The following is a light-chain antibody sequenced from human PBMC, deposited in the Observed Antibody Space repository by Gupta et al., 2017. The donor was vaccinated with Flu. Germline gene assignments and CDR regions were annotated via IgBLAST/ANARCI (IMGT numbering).Light chain of an antibody. CDR2: WAS. CDR3: HQYDHSPWT. V-gene: IGKV4-1*01. CDR1: QSLLYSSNNKDF. Sequence: DIVMTQSPDSLAVSLGERATINCKSSQSLLYSSNNKDFLAWYQQRPGQPPKLLMYWASTRESGVPDRFSGSGSGTDFTLTISSLQAEDVAVYYCHQYDHSPWTFGQGTKVEIK. J-gene: IGKJ1*01.